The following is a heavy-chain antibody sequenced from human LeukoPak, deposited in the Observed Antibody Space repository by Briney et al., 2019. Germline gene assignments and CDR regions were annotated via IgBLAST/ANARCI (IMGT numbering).Heavy chain of an antibody. CDR2: INGDGSTT. D-gene: IGHD3-3*01. CDR3: ARDFASNALDI. J-gene: IGHJ3*02. CDR1: GFTFSTSW. V-gene: IGHV3-7*01. Sequence: GGSLRLSCAASGFTFSTSWMTWVRQAPGKGLDWVANINGDGSTTNYVDPVKGRFTISRDNAQNSVFLQINSLRAEDTAVYYCARDFASNALDIWGQGTMVTVSS.